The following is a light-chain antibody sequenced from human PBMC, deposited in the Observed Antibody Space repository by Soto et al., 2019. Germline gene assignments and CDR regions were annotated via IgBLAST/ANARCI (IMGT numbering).Light chain of an antibody. CDR1: SSDVGAYDY. Sequence: QSVLTQPPSASGSPGQSVTISCTGTSSDVGAYDYVSWYQQHPGKAPKLMIYEINKRPSGVPDRFSGSKSGNTASLTVSGLQAEDEADYYCSSYTSSSTPLYVFGTGTKVTVL. J-gene: IGLJ1*01. CDR3: SSYTSSSTPLYV. V-gene: IGLV2-8*01. CDR2: EIN.